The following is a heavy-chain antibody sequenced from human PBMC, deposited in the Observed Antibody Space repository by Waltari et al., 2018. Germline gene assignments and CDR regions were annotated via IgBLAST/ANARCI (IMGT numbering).Heavy chain of an antibody. CDR2: ILYDGSNK. CDR3: ARCMVRGVLDY. V-gene: IGHV3-33*01. CDR1: GFPFSSYG. Sequence: QVQLVESGGGVVQPGRSLRLSCAASGFPFSSYGMHWVRQAPGKGLEWVAVILYDGSNKYYADSVKGRFTISRDNSKNTLYLQMNSLRAEDTAVYYCARCMVRGVLDYWGQGTLVTVSS. J-gene: IGHJ4*02. D-gene: IGHD3-10*01.